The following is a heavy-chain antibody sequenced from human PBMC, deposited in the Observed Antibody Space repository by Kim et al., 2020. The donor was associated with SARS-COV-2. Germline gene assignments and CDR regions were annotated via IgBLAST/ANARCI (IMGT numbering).Heavy chain of an antibody. CDR3: AGVDWTLSAFDI. D-gene: IGHD3-9*01. CDR2: INHSGST. V-gene: IGHV4-34*01. Sequence: SETLSLTCAVYGGSFSGYYWSWIRQPPGKGLEWIGEINHSGSTNYNPSLKSRVTISVDTSKNQFSLKLSSVTAADTAVYYCAGVDWTLSAFDIWGQGTMVTVSS. J-gene: IGHJ3*02. CDR1: GGSFSGYY.